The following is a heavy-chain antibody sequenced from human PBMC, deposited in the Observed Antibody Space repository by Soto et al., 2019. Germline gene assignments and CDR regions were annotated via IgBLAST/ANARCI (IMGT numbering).Heavy chain of an antibody. CDR3: ASLYYYGSGRTTDY. CDR2: IYYSGST. Sequence: PSETLSLTCTVSGGSISSYYWSWIRQPPGKGLEWIGYIYYSGSTNYNPSLKSRVTISVDTSKNQFSLKLSSVTAADTAVYYCASLYYYGSGRTTDYWGQGTLVTVSS. D-gene: IGHD3-10*01. V-gene: IGHV4-59*01. CDR1: GGSISSYY. J-gene: IGHJ4*02.